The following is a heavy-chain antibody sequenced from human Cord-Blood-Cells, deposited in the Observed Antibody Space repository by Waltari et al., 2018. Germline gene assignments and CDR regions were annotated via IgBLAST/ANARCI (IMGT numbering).Heavy chain of an antibody. CDR1: GYTFTGHY. V-gene: IGHV1-2*04. J-gene: IGHJ4*02. CDR3: ARDARAAYSSSWYDY. Sequence: QVQLVQSGAEVKKPGASVKDSCKASGYTFTGHYITWVRQAPGQGLEWMGWINPNSGGTNYAQKFQGWVTMTRDTSISTAYMELSRLRSDDTAVYYCARDARAAYSSSWYDYWGQGTLVTVSS. CDR2: INPNSGGT. D-gene: IGHD6-13*01.